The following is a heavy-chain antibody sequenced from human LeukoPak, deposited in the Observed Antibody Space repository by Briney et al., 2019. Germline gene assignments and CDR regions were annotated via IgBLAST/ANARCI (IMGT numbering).Heavy chain of an antibody. Sequence: GGSLRLSCAASGFTFSSYWMSWVRQAPGKGLEWVSGISWNSGSIGYADSVKGRFTISRDNAKNSLYLQMNSLRAEDMALYYCAKDIGSSGYYDAFDIWGQGTMVTVSS. CDR3: AKDIGSSGYYDAFDI. J-gene: IGHJ3*02. CDR1: GFTFSSYW. CDR2: ISWNSGSI. V-gene: IGHV3-9*03. D-gene: IGHD3-22*01.